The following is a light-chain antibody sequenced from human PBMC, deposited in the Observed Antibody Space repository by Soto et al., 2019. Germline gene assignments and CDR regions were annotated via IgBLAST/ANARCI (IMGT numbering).Light chain of an antibody. CDR3: SSYTSSSTL. CDR2: EVS. J-gene: IGLJ1*01. V-gene: IGLV2-14*01. CDR1: SSDVGSYNY. Sequence: QSALTQPASVSGSPGQSISISCTGTSSDVGSYNYVSWYQQHPGKAPKLMIYEVSARPSGISSRFSGSKSGNTASLTISGLQTEHEADYYCSSYTSSSTLFATGTKVTVL.